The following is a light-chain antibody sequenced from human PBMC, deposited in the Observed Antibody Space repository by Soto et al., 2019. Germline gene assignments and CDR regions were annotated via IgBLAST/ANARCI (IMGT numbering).Light chain of an antibody. CDR2: VGS. V-gene: IGKV2-28*01. CDR1: QSLLHGDGHHY. J-gene: IGKJ2*01. CDR3: QQALQPPYT. Sequence: EIVMTQSPLSLPVTPGEPASISCRSSQSLLHGDGHHYLEWYVQKPGQSPQLLIYVGSIRASGVSDXXSGSGSGTDFTLKISRVEAEDVGVYYCQQALQPPYTFGQGTKLEIK.